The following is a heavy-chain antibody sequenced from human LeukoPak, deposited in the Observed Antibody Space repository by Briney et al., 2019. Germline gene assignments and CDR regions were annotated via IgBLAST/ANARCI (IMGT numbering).Heavy chain of an antibody. V-gene: IGHV4-4*07. CDR3: ARAQLVYYDSSGYYYGPLSI. D-gene: IGHD3-22*01. CDR2: IYTSGST. J-gene: IGHJ3*02. Sequence: SETLSLTCTVSGGSISSYYWSWIRQPAGKGLEWIGRIYTSGSTNYNPSLKSRVTMSVDTSKNQFSLKLSSVTAADTAGYYCARAQLVYYDSSGYYYGPLSIWGQGTMVTASS. CDR1: GGSISSYY.